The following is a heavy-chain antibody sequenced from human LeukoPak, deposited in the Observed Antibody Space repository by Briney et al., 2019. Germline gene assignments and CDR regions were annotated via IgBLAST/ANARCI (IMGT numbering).Heavy chain of an antibody. CDR1: GFTFSSYA. CDR3: AKSPYSSSPQGY. Sequence: PGGSLRLSCAASGFTFSSYAMSWVRQAPGKGLEWVSAISGGGGSTYYADSVKGRFTISRDNSKNTLYLQMDSLRAEDTAIYYCAKSPYSSSPQGYWGQGTLVSVSS. V-gene: IGHV3-23*01. D-gene: IGHD6-6*01. CDR2: ISGGGGST. J-gene: IGHJ4*02.